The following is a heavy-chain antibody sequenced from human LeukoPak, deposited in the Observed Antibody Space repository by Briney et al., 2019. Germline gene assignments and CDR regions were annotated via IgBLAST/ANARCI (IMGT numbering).Heavy chain of an antibody. V-gene: IGHV3-23*01. CDR3: AKDRLDIVVVTAIYDR. D-gene: IGHD2-21*02. J-gene: IGHJ4*02. CDR1: GFTFSSYA. CDR2: ISGSGGST. Sequence: PGGSLRLSCAASGFTFSSYAMSWVRQAPGKGLEWVSAISGSGGSTYYADSVKGRFTISRDNSKNTLYLQMNSLRAEDTAVYYCAKDRLDIVVVTAIYDRWGQGTLVTVSS.